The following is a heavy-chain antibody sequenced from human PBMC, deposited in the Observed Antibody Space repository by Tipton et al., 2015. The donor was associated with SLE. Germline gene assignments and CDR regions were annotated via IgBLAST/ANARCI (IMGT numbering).Heavy chain of an antibody. CDR3: ARALCGGDCLEAGFDY. J-gene: IGHJ4*02. V-gene: IGHV4-59*01. CDR2: IYYSGST. D-gene: IGHD2-21*01. CDR1: GGSISGYY. Sequence: TLSLTCTVSGGSISGYYWSWIRQPPGKGLEWIGYIYYSGSTNYNPSLKSRVTISVDTSKNQFSLKLSSVTAADTAVYYCARALCGGDCLEAGFDYWGQGTLVTVSS.